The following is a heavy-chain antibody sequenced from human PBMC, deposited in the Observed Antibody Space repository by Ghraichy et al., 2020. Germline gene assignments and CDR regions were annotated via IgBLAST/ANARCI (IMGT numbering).Heavy chain of an antibody. V-gene: IGHV4-59*02. CDR1: GVSVTGHY. CDR3: ASAGYKDNSLYFDP. J-gene: IGHJ5*02. D-gene: IGHD5-12*01. CDR2: IYYGGIS. Sequence: SETLSLTCTVTGVSVTGHYWSWIRQPPGKGLEWIGYIYYGGISNYSPSLKSRVTISVDISKNQVSLNLTSVTAADTAVYYCASAGYKDNSLYFDPWGQGTLAIVSS.